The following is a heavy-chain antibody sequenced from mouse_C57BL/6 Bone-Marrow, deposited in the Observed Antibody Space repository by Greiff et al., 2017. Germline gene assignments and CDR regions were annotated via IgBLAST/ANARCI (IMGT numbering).Heavy chain of an antibody. J-gene: IGHJ2*01. Sequence: VKVVESGPELVKPGASVKISCKASGYEFSSSWMNWVKQRPGKGLEWIGRIYPGDGDTHYNGKFKGRATLTADKSSSTAYMQLSSLTSEDSAIYFYARLILYQIANYFDYWGQGTTLTVSS. CDR2: IYPGDGDT. D-gene: IGHD5-1-1*01. CDR3: ARLILYQIANYFDY. CDR1: GYEFSSSW. V-gene: IGHV1-82*01.